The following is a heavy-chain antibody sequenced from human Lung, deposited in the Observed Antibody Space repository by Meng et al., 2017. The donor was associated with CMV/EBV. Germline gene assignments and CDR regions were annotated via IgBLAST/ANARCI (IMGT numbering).Heavy chain of an antibody. D-gene: IGHD3-22*01. CDR2: IIPVLSTE. J-gene: IGHJ5*02. V-gene: IGHV1-69*05. CDR1: GATFNNYA. Sequence: SVXVSXXAPGATFNNYAFSWVRQAPGQGLEWMGGIIPVLSTEKYAQKFQGRVTLTTDESTTTAYMELSGLRSDDTAVYYCAKARWQFYSDSSDYYYFHHTWGQGXLVTVSS. CDR3: AKARWQFYSDSSDYYYFHHT.